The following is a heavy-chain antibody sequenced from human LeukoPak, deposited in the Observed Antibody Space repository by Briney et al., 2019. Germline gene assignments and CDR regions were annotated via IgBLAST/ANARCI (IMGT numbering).Heavy chain of an antibody. Sequence: SETLSLTCTVSGGSISSYYWSWIRQPPGKGLEWIGYIYYSGSTNYNPSLKSRVTISVDTSKNQFSLKLSSVTAADTAVYYCARFRGIVAAGTGPAFDIWGQGTMVTVSS. CDR3: ARFRGIVAAGTGPAFDI. CDR1: GGSISSYY. V-gene: IGHV4-59*01. CDR2: IYYSGST. J-gene: IGHJ3*02. D-gene: IGHD6-13*01.